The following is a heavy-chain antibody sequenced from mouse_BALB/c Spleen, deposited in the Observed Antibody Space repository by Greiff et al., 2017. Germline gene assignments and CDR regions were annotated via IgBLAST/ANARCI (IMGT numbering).Heavy chain of an antibody. J-gene: IGHJ3*01. Sequence: EVKLVESGGGLVQPGGSMKLSCVASGFTFSNYWMNWVRQSPEKGLEWVAEIRLKSNNYATHYAESVKGRFTISRDDSKSSVYLQMNNLRAEDTGIYYCTREEGTYWGQGTLVTVSA. CDR1: GFTFSNYW. CDR3: TREEGTY. V-gene: IGHV6-6*02. CDR2: IRLKSNNYAT. D-gene: IGHD3-3*01.